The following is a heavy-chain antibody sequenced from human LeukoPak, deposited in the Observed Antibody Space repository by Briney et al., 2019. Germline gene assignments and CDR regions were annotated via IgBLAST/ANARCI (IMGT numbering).Heavy chain of an antibody. CDR2: IDWDDDK. J-gene: IGHJ4*02. D-gene: IGHD4-17*01. CDR3: ARIQGNGDYDY. Sequence: SGPALVKPTQTLTLTCTFSGFPLSTSGMRVSWIRQPPGKALEWLARIDWDDDKFYSTSLKTRLTISKDTSKNQVVLTMTNMDPVDTAMYYCARIQGNGDYDYWGQGTLVTVSS. V-gene: IGHV2-70*04. CDR1: GFPLSTSGMR.